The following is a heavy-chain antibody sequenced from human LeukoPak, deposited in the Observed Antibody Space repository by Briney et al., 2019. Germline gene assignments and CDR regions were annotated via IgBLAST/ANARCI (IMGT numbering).Heavy chain of an antibody. CDR1: GYRFTNYW. CDR2: IYPGDSDT. V-gene: IGHV5-51*01. Sequence: GESLKISCKGSGYRFTNYWIGWVRQMPGKGLEWMGLIYPGDSDTRYSPSFQGQVTISADRSISTAYLQWNSLKASDTAMYFCARRISNWYYFDYWGQGTLVTVSS. CDR3: ARRISNWYYFDY. D-gene: IGHD4-11*01. J-gene: IGHJ4*02.